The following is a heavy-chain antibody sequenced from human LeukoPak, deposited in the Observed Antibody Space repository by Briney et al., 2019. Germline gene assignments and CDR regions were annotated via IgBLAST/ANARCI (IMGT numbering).Heavy chain of an antibody. CDR2: IYHSGST. V-gene: IGHV4-38-2*02. D-gene: IGHD3-22*01. Sequence: SETLSLTCTVSGYSISSGYYWGWIRQPPGKGLEWIGSIYHSGSTYYNPSLKSRVTISVDTSKNQFSLKLSSVTAADTAVYYCASGENYYDSSGYASSWYFDLWGRGTLVTVSS. CDR3: ASGENYYDSSGYASSWYFDL. J-gene: IGHJ2*01. CDR1: GYSISSGYY.